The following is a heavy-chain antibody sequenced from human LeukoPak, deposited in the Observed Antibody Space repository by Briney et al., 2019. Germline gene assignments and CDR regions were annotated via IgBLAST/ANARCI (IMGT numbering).Heavy chain of an antibody. CDR3: ARDGGDGSGCYYYDY. CDR1: GYTFTTSH. CDR2: IIPSGGST. Sequence: ASVKVSCKASGYTFTTSHMHWVRQAPGQGLEWMGIIIPSGGSTSYAQKLQGRVTMTSDTSTSTAYMELSSLKSEDTAVYYCARDGGDGSGCYYYDYWGQGTLVTVSS. J-gene: IGHJ4*02. D-gene: IGHD3-22*01. V-gene: IGHV1-46*04.